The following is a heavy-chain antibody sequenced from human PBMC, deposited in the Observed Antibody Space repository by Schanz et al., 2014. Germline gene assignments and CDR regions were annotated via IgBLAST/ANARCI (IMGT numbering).Heavy chain of an antibody. Sequence: QVQLVESGGGVVQPGGSLRLSCAASGFPFSSYGMHWVRQAPGKGLEWVAIIWYDGSNKYYADSVKGRFTISRDNSKDTLYLQMSGLTPEDTAVYYCARGPIPIQGVPMDFWGQGTLVTVSS. CDR2: IWYDGSNK. CDR1: GFPFSSYG. V-gene: IGHV3-33*08. CDR3: ARGPIPIQGVPMDF. J-gene: IGHJ4*02. D-gene: IGHD3-10*01.